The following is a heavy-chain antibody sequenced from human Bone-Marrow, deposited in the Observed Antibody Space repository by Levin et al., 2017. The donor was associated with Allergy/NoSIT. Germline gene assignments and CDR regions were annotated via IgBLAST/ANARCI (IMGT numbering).Heavy chain of an antibody. CDR1: GFTFSSYA. CDR3: ARDRGIAAAGTASLDY. CDR2: ISYDGSNK. J-gene: IGHJ4*02. Sequence: LSLTCAASGFTFSSYAMHWVRQAPGKGLEWVAVISYDGSNKYYADSVKGRFTISRDNSKNTLYLQMNSLRAEDTAVYYCARDRGIAAAGTASLDYWGQGTLVTVSS. D-gene: IGHD6-13*01. V-gene: IGHV3-30-3*01.